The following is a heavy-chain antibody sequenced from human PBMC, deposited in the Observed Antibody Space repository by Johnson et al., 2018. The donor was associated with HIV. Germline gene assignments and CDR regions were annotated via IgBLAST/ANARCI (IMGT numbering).Heavy chain of an antibody. CDR1: GFTFSSYG. Sequence: QVQLVESGGGVVQPGRSLRLSCAASGFTFSSYGMHWVRQAPGKGLEWVSVINSGGSTYYADSVKGRFTFSRDNSKNTLYLQMNSLRAEDTAVYYCARGVRNSYGYLLGTFDIWGQGTMVTVSS. D-gene: IGHD5-18*01. V-gene: IGHV3-NL1*01. CDR3: ARGVRNSYGYLLGTFDI. CDR2: INSGGST. J-gene: IGHJ3*02.